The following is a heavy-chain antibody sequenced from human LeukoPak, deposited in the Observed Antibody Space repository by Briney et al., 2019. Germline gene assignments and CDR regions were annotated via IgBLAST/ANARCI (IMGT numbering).Heavy chain of an antibody. Sequence: PSETLSLTCTVSGGSISSYYWSWIRQPPGKGLEWIGYIYYSGSTNYNPSLKSRVTISVDTSKNQFSLKLSSVTAADTAVYYCARAEWDYYGSGNWYFDLWGRGTLVTVSS. D-gene: IGHD3-10*01. J-gene: IGHJ2*01. CDR1: GGSISSYY. CDR2: IYYSGST. CDR3: ARAEWDYYGSGNWYFDL. V-gene: IGHV4-59*01.